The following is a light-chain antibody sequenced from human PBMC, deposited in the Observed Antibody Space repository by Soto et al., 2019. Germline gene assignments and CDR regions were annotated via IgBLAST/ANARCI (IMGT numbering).Light chain of an antibody. V-gene: IGLV1-40*01. CDR3: QSYDSSLSGYV. CDR2: GNS. Sequence: QSVLTQPPSVSGAPGQRVTISCTRSSSNIGAGYDVHWYQQLPGTAPKLLIYGNSNRPSGVPDRFSGYKSGTSASLAITGLQAEDEADYYCQSYDSSLSGYVFGTGTKLTVL. J-gene: IGLJ1*01. CDR1: SSNIGAGYD.